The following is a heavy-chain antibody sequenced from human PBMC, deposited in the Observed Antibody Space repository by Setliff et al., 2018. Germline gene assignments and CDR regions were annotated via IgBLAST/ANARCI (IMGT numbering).Heavy chain of an antibody. CDR1: GGSISSYY. J-gene: IGHJ6*03. V-gene: IGHV4-4*08. CDR3: ARAPPNRYSGSYEYFYMDG. Sequence: SETLSLTCTVSGGSISSYYWIWIRQPPGKGLEWIGYIYSSGRTNYNPSLKSRVTLSVDTSNNQFSLKVSSVTAADTAVYYCARAPPNRYSGSYEYFYMDGWGKGTTVTVSS. CDR2: IYSSGRT. D-gene: IGHD1-26*01.